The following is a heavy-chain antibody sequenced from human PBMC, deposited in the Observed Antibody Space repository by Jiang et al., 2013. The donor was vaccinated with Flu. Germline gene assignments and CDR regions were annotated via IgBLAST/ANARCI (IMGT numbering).Heavy chain of an antibody. Sequence: SLTCAISGDSVSSNSAAWNWIRQSPSRGLEWLGRTYYRSKWYNDYAVSVKSRMSINPDTSKNQFSLQLNSVTPEDTAVYYCARLHTSTYYFDYWGQGTLVTVSS. V-gene: IGHV6-1*01. CDR2: TYYRSKWYN. CDR3: ARLHTSTYYFDY. D-gene: IGHD2-21*01. CDR1: GDSVSSNSAA. J-gene: IGHJ4*02.